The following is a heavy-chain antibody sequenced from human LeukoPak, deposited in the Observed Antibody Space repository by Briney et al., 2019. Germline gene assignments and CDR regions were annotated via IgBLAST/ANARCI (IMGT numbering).Heavy chain of an antibody. CDR2: IYSGGST. V-gene: IGHV3-66*01. J-gene: IGHJ5*02. D-gene: IGHD3-10*01. CDR1: GFTVSSNY. Sequence: GGSLRLSCAASGFTVSSNYMSWVRQAPGKGLEWVSVIYSGGSTYYADSVKGRLTISRDNSKNTLYLQMNSLRAEDTAVYYCAREEGYYGSGMSSWGQGTLVTVSS. CDR3: AREEGYYGSGMSS.